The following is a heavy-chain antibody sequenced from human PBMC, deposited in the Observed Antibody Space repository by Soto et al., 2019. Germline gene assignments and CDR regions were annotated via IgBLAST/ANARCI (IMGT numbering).Heavy chain of an antibody. CDR1: GGSFSDYY. V-gene: IGHV4-34*01. J-gene: IGHJ2*01. CDR2: INGRGST. D-gene: IGHD3-16*01. CDR3: ARAFAGFGAYWYFDL. Sequence: SETLSLTCAVYGGSFSDYYWTWIRQPPGKGLEWIGEINGRGSTNYNPSLKSRVTISLDTSKIDTSENQFSLRLSSVTAADTAVYYCARAFAGFGAYWYFDLWGRGTLVTVSS.